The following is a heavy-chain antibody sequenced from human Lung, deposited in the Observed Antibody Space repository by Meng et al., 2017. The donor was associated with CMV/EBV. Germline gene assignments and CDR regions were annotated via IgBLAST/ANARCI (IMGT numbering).Heavy chain of an antibody. D-gene: IGHD2-2*01. CDR1: GFTFSSYA. CDR2: ISGSGGST. CDR3: AKAGCSSTSCYGWYFDI. V-gene: IGHV3-23*01. J-gene: IGHJ2*01. Sequence: GGSXRLXCAASGFTFSSYAMSWVRQAPGKGLEWVSAISGSGGSTYYADSVKGRFTISRDNSKNTLYLQMNSLRAEDTAVYYCAKAGCSSTSCYGWYFDIWXRGTXVTGAS.